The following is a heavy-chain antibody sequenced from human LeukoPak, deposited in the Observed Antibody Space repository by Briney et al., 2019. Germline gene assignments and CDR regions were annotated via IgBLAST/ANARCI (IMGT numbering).Heavy chain of an antibody. CDR2: IYHSGST. CDR1: GYSISSVYS. Sequence: LETLSPTCAVSGYSISSVYSWGCIRQSPGKGLEWIGSIYHSGSTYYNPSLKSRVTISVDTSKNHFSLRLSSVTAADTAVYYCARRSGSYRAGAEYFQHWGRGTLVTVSS. V-gene: IGHV4-38-2*01. J-gene: IGHJ1*01. D-gene: IGHD1-26*01. CDR3: ARRSGSYRAGAEYFQH.